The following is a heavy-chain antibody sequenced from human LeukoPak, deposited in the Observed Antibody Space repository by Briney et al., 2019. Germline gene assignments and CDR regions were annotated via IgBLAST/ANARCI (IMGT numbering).Heavy chain of an antibody. D-gene: IGHD2-15*01. J-gene: IGHJ6*02. CDR3: AKNLYCGGGSCYPSALGMDV. CDR2: ISGSGNRT. Sequence: GSLRLSCAASGFTFSSYAMSWVRQAPGKGLEWVSSISGSGNRTYYADSVKGRFAISRDNSKNTLFLQMNSLRAEDTAVYYCAKNLYCGGGSCYPSALGMDVWGQGTTVTVSS. CDR1: GFTFSSYA. V-gene: IGHV3-23*01.